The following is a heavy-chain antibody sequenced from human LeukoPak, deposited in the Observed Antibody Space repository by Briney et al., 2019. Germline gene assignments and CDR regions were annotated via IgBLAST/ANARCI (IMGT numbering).Heavy chain of an antibody. J-gene: IGHJ5*02. V-gene: IGHV1-18*01. CDR3: AREMKTTVTTVLSGEDNWFDP. CDR1: GYTFTSYG. CDR2: ISAYSGNT. D-gene: IGHD4-11*01. Sequence: ASVKVSCKASGYTFTSYGISWVRPAPGQGLEWMGWISAYSGNTNYTQKLQGRVTLTTDTSPSTAYMELRSLRSDDTAVYYGAREMKTTVTTVLSGEDNWFDPWGQGTLVTVSS.